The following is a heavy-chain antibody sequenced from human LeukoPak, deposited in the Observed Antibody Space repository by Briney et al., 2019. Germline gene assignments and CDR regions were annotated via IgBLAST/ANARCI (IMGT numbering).Heavy chain of an antibody. D-gene: IGHD3-10*01. CDR3: ARWGATMGNDY. Sequence: TGGSLRLSCAASGLTVSSNYMRGVRQVPGKGLEWVSVMDSGGSTYYADSVKSRFTISRDNSKNTLYLQMNSLRPEDTAVYYCARWGATMGNDYWGQGTLVTVSS. CDR2: MDSGGST. J-gene: IGHJ4*02. V-gene: IGHV3-53*01. CDR1: GLTVSSNY.